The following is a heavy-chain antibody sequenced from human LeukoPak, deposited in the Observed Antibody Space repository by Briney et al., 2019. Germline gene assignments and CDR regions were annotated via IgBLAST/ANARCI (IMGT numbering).Heavy chain of an antibody. CDR3: ARDNGRDYYYYYYMDV. CDR2: ISAYNGNT. V-gene: IGHV1-18*01. J-gene: IGHJ6*03. Sequence: ASVKVSCKASGYTFTSYDINWVRQATGQGLEWMGWISAYNGNTNYAQKLQGRVTMTTDTSTSTAYMELRSLRSDDTAVYYCARDNGRDYYYYYYMDVWGKGTTVTISS. D-gene: IGHD3-10*01. CDR1: GYTFTSYD.